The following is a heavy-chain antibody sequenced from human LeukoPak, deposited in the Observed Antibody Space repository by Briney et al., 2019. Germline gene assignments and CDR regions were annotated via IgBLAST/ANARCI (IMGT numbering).Heavy chain of an antibody. J-gene: IGHJ4*02. CDR3: ASLAVYYFDY. D-gene: IGHD2-8*01. Sequence: SETLSLTCAVYGVSFSGYYWSWIRQPPGKGLEWIGEINHSGSTNYNPSLKSRVTISVDTSKNQFSLKLSSVTAADTAVYYCASLAVYYFDYWGQGTLVTVSS. V-gene: IGHV4-34*01. CDR1: GVSFSGYY. CDR2: INHSGST.